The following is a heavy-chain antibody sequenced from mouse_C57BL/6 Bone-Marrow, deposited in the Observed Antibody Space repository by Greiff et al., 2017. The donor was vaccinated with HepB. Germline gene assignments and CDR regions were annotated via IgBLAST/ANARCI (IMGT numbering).Heavy chain of an antibody. CDR1: GYTFTSYW. D-gene: IGHD1-1*01. V-gene: IGHV1-7*01. CDR3: ARFITTVVATH. CDR2: INPSSGYT. J-gene: IGHJ2*01. Sequence: VMLVESGAELAKPGASVKLSCKASGYTFTSYWMHWVKQRPGQGLEWIGYINPSSGYTKYNQKFKDKATLTADKSSSTAYMQLSSLTYEDSAVYYCARFITTVVATHWGQGTTLTVSS.